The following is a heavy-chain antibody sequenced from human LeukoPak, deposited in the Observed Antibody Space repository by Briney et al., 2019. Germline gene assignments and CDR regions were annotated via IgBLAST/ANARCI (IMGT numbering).Heavy chain of an antibody. Sequence: GGSLRLSCAASGFTFSSYAMSWVRQAPGKGLEWLTFIHNDGITEYYADSVKGRFTISRDNSKNTLYLQMNSLRAEDTAVYYCAKYSSSSPYYYYYMDVWGKGTTVTVSS. CDR2: IHNDGITE. CDR3: AKYSSSSPYYYYYMDV. CDR1: GFTFSSYA. V-gene: IGHV3-23*03. J-gene: IGHJ6*03. D-gene: IGHD6-6*01.